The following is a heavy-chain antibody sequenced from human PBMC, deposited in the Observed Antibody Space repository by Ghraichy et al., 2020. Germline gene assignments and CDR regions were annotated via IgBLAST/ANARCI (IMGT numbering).Heavy chain of an antibody. J-gene: IGHJ3*02. CDR2: MNPNSGNT. Sequence: ASVKVSCKASGYTFTSYDINWVRQATGQGLEWMGWMNPNSGNTGYAQKFQGRVTMTRNTSISTAYMELSSLRSEDTAVYYCARGGTTHRLYAFDIWGQGTMVTVSS. D-gene: IGHD4-11*01. V-gene: IGHV1-8*01. CDR1: GYTFTSYD. CDR3: ARGGTTHRLYAFDI.